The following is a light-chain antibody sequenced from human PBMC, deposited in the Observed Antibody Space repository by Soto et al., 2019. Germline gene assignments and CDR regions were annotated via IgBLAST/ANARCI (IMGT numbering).Light chain of an antibody. CDR3: QQRSDWPPIT. J-gene: IGKJ5*01. CDR1: QSISSY. V-gene: IGKV3-11*01. CDR2: DAS. Sequence: EIVFTHSPDTLSFAPGGRATLSCRASQSISSYLAWYQQKPGQSPRLLIYDASNRATGIPARFSGSGSGTDFTLTISSLEPEDFAVYYCQQRSDWPPITFGQGTRLEIK.